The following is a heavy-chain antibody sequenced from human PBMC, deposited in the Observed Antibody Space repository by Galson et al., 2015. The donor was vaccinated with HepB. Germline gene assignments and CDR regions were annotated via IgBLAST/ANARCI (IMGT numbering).Heavy chain of an antibody. J-gene: IGHJ2*01. V-gene: IGHV4-34*01. CDR2: INHSGST. Sequence: ETLSLTCAVYGGSFSGYYWSWIRQPPGKGLEWIGEINHSGSTNYNPSLKSRVTISVDTSKNQFSLKLSSVTAADTAVYYCARVIAVAGTRQKTSWYFDLWGRGTLVTVSS. D-gene: IGHD6-19*01. CDR1: GGSFSGYY. CDR3: ARVIAVAGTRQKTSWYFDL.